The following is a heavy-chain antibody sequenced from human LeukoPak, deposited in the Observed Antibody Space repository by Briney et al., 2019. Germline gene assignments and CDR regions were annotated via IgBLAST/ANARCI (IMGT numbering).Heavy chain of an antibody. CDR3: ARGWYSSSWYDL. CDR1: GFTLSSYA. V-gene: IGHV3-21*01. D-gene: IGHD6-13*01. CDR2: ISSSSSYI. Sequence: GGSLRLSCAASGFTLSSYAMSWVRQAPGKGLEWVSSISSSSSYIYYADSVKGRFTISRDNAKNSLYLQMNSLRAEDTAVYYCARGWYSSSWYDLWGQGTLVTVSS. J-gene: IGHJ5*02.